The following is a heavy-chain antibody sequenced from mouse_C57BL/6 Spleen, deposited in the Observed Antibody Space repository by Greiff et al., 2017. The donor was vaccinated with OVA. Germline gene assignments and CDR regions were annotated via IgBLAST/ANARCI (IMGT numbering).Heavy chain of an antibody. V-gene: IGHV5-4*03. CDR2: ISDGGSYT. D-gene: IGHD2-5*01. Sequence: EVMLVESGGGLVKPGGSLKLSCAASGFTFSSYAMSWVRQTPEKRLEWVATISDGGSYTYYPDNVKGRFTISRDNAKNNLYLQMSHLKSEDTAMYYCARGSNYEDYAMDYWGQGTSVTVSS. CDR1: GFTFSSYA. CDR3: ARGSNYEDYAMDY. J-gene: IGHJ4*01.